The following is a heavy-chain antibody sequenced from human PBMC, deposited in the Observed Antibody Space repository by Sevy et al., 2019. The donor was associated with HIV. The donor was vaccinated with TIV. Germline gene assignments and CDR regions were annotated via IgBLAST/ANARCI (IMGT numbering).Heavy chain of an antibody. V-gene: IGHV4-30-4*01. J-gene: IGHJ4*02. CDR2: IYSVGRT. Sequence: SETLSLTCTVSGGSISSGDYYWSGFRQPPGKGLEWIGYIYSVGRTYYNPSLKGRVTISVDTSKNQFSLKLSSVTAADTAVYYCARSRDGYNPYFDYWGQGTLVTVSS. D-gene: IGHD5-12*01. CDR3: ARSRDGYNPYFDY. CDR1: GGSISSGDYY.